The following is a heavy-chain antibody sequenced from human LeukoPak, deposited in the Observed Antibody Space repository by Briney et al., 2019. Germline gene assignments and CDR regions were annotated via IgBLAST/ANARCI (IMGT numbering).Heavy chain of an antibody. CDR3: ARDPPYYYDSSGPEDY. CDR1: GFTFSSYS. V-gene: IGHV3-21*01. CDR2: VSSSSSYI. Sequence: GGSLRLSCAASGFTFSSYSMNWVRQAPGKGLEWVSSVSSSSSYIYYADSVKGRFTISRDNAKNSLYLQMNSLRAEDTAVYYCARDPPYYYDSSGPEDYWGQGTLVTVSS. D-gene: IGHD3-22*01. J-gene: IGHJ4*02.